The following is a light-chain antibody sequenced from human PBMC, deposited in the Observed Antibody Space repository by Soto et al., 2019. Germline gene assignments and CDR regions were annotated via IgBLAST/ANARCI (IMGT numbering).Light chain of an antibody. CDR1: SSNIGSNT. CDR3: AAWDDSLNGPV. J-gene: IGLJ3*02. Sequence: QSVLTQPPSASGTPGQRVTISCSGSSSNIGSNTVNWYQQLPGTAPKLLIYSNNQRPSGVHDRFSGSKSGTSASLATSGLQSEDEADYYCAAWDDSLNGPVFGGGTKVTVL. V-gene: IGLV1-44*01. CDR2: SNN.